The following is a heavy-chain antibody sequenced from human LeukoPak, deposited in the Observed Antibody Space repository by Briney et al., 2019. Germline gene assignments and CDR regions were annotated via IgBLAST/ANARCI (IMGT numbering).Heavy chain of an antibody. CDR1: GGSISSYY. J-gene: IGHJ4*02. CDR2: IYYSGST. D-gene: IGHD3-22*01. V-gene: IGHV4-59*01. CDR3: ATGREDYDSSDFPVWGY. Sequence: SETLSLTCTVSGGSISSYYWSWIRQPPGKGLEWIGYIYYSGSTNYNPSLKSRVTISVDTSKNQFSLKLSSVTAADPAVYYCATGREDYDSSDFPVWGYWGQGTLVTVPS.